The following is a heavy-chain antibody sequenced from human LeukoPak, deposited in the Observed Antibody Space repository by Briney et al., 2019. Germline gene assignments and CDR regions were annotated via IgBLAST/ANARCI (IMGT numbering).Heavy chain of an antibody. D-gene: IGHD3-10*01. Sequence: PSETLSLTCAVSGGSISSGGYSWSWIRQPPGKGLEWIGYIYYSGSTNYNPSLKSRVTISVDTSKNQFSLKLSSVTAADTAVYYCARVGVRGGGLDYWGQGTLVTVSS. J-gene: IGHJ4*02. CDR1: GGSISSGGYS. CDR2: IYYSGST. V-gene: IGHV4-61*08. CDR3: ARVGVRGGGLDY.